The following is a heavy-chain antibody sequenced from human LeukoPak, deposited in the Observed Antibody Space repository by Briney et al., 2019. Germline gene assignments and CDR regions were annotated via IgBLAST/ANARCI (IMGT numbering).Heavy chain of an antibody. Sequence: PSETLSLTCAVYGGSFSGYYWSWIRQPPGKGLEWIGEINHSGSTNYNPSLKSRVTISVDRSKNQFSLKLSSVTAADTAVYYCARSDYYDSSGYSYWGQGTLVTVSS. CDR2: INHSGST. J-gene: IGHJ4*02. D-gene: IGHD3-22*01. V-gene: IGHV4-34*01. CDR3: ARSDYYDSSGYSY. CDR1: GGSFSGYY.